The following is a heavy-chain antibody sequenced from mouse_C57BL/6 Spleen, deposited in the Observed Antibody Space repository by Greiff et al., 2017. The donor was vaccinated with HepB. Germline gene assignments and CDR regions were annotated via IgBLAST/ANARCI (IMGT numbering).Heavy chain of an antibody. CDR3: AREGTTVVAMDY. CDR2: INPGSGGT. J-gene: IGHJ4*01. V-gene: IGHV1-54*01. Sequence: VQLQQSGAELVRPGTSVKVSCKASGYAFTNYLIEWVKQRPGQGLEWIGVINPGSGGTNYNEKFKGKATLTADKSSSTAYMQLSSLTSEDSAVYFCAREGTTVVAMDYWGQGTSVTVSS. CDR1: GYAFTNYL. D-gene: IGHD1-1*01.